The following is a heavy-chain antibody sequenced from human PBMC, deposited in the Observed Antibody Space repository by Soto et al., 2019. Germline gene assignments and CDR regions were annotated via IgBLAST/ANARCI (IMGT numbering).Heavy chain of an antibody. CDR3: ARSLPGTYGAFDL. CDR2: ISGDGSST. V-gene: IGHV3-74*01. J-gene: IGHJ3*01. Sequence: GGSLRLSCAASEFTFRSYWMHWVRQSPGKGLVWVSRISGDGSSTTYADSVRGRFTISRDNAKNTVYLQMDSLRAEDTAVYYCARSLPGTYGAFDLWGQGTMVTV. D-gene: IGHD1-7*01. CDR1: EFTFRSYW.